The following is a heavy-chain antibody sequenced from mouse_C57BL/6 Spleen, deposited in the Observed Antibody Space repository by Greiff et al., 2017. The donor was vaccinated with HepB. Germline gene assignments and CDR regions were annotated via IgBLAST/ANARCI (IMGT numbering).Heavy chain of an antibody. CDR1: GYAFSSYW. D-gene: IGHD1-1*01. J-gene: IGHJ2*01. V-gene: IGHV1-80*01. Sequence: VQLQQSGAELVKPGASVKISCKASGYAFSSYWMNWVKQRPGKGLEWIGQIYPGDGDTNYNGKFKGKATLTADKSSSTAYMQLSSLTSEDSAVYFGASYGSSLNYFDYWGQGTTLTVSS. CDR2: IYPGDGDT. CDR3: ASYGSSLNYFDY.